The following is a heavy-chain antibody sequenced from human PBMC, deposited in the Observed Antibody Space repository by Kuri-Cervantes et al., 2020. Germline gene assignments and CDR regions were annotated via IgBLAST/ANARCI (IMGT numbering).Heavy chain of an antibody. Sequence: GESLKNSCAASGFTFSSYSMNWVRQAPGKGLEWVSYISSSSSTIYYADSVKGRFTISRDNAKNSLYLQMNSLRAEDTALYYCARAGVAGTGDFQHWGQGTLVTVSS. J-gene: IGHJ1*01. D-gene: IGHD6-19*01. CDR1: GFTFSSYS. V-gene: IGHV3-48*01. CDR3: ARAGVAGTGDFQH. CDR2: ISSSSSTI.